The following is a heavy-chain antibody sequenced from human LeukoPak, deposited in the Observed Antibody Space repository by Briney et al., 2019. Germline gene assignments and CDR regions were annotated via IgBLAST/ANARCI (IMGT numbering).Heavy chain of an antibody. CDR1: GYSISSGYY. CDR3: ARVVSLWYYDSSGYLYYYYMDV. CDR2: IYHSGST. J-gene: IGHJ6*03. D-gene: IGHD3-22*01. V-gene: IGHV4-38-2*02. Sequence: SETLSLTCTVPGYSISSGYYWGWIRQPPGKGLEWIGSIYHSGSTYYNPSLKSRVTISVDTSKNQFSLKLSSVTTADTAVYYCARVVSLWYYDSSGYLYYYYMDVWGKGTTVTVSS.